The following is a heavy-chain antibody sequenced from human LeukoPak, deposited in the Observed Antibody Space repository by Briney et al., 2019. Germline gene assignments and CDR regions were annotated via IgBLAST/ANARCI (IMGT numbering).Heavy chain of an antibody. CDR2: ISVSGGST. D-gene: IGHD3-16*01. Sequence: GGTLRLSCAASGFTFSSYAMSWGRQAPGKGLEWVSAISVSGGSTYYADSAKGRFTISRDNSRDTLYLQMNSLRAADTAVFYCAKGYYDYVWGSYYFDYWGQGTLVTVSS. J-gene: IGHJ4*02. CDR3: AKGYYDYVWGSYYFDY. V-gene: IGHV3-23*01. CDR1: GFTFSSYA.